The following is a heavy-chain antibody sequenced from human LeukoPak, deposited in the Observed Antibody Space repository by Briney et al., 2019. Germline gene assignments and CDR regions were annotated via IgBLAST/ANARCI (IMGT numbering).Heavy chain of an antibody. J-gene: IGHJ4*02. V-gene: IGHV3-23*01. CDR1: GFTFSSYA. CDR3: AKPPYDSSGYYQVYFDY. CDR2: ISVSGGST. D-gene: IGHD3-22*01. Sequence: GGSLRLSCAASGFTFSSYAMSWVRQAPGKGLEWVSAISVSGGSTYYADSVKGRFTISRDNSKNTLYLQMNSLRAEDTAVYYCAKPPYDSSGYYQVYFDYWGQGTLVTVSS.